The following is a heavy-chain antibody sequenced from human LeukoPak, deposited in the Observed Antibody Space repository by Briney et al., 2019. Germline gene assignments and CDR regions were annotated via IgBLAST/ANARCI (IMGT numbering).Heavy chain of an antibody. CDR3: ARDGSTVTTGYNWFGP. J-gene: IGHJ5*02. CDR2: SSSSGSTI. Sequence: GGSLRLSCAASGVTFSSYEMNWVRQAPGKGLEWVSYSSSSGSTIYYANSVKSRFTISRDNAKNSLYLQMNSLRAEDTAVYYCARDGSTVTTGYNWFGPWGQGTLVTVSS. D-gene: IGHD4-17*01. V-gene: IGHV3-48*03. CDR1: GVTFSSYE.